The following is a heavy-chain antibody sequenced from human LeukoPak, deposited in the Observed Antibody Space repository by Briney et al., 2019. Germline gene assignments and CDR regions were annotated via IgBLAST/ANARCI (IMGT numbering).Heavy chain of an antibody. CDR2: IYYSGST. CDR3: ARGIPDYGGNTGHYFDY. V-gene: IGHV4-59*01. Sequence: SETLSLTCTVSGGSISSYYWSWIRQPPGKGLEWIGYIYYSGSTNYNPSLKSRVTISVDTSKNQFSLKLSSVTAADTAVYYCARGIPDYGGNTGHYFDYWGQGTLITVSS. J-gene: IGHJ4*02. D-gene: IGHD4-23*01. CDR1: GGSISSYY.